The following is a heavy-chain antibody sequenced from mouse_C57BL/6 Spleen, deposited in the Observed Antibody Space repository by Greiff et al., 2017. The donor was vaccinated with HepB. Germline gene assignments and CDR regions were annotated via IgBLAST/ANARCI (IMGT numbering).Heavy chain of an antibody. D-gene: IGHD1-1*01. CDR1: GFSLTSYG. CDR2: IWSGGST. J-gene: IGHJ3*01. V-gene: IGHV2-2*01. CDR3: ARKGITTVGGPAWFAY. Sequence: QVQLKESGPGLVQPSQSLSITCTVSGFSLTSYGVHWVRQSPGKGLEWLGVIWSGGSTDYNAAFISRLSISKDNSKSQVFFKMNSLQADDTAIYYCARKGITTVGGPAWFAYWGQGTLVTVSA.